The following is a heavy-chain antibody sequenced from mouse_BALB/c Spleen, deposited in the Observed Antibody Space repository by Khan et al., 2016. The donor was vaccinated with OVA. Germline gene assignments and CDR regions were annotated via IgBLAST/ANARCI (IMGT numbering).Heavy chain of an antibody. Sequence: EVQLKQSGPELVKPGASVKISCKASGYTFTDYNMHWVKQSHGKSLEWIGYIYPYNGGTGYNQKFKSKATLTVDNSSSTAYMELRSLTSEDSAVYYCARYSYGNYFDYWGQGTTLTVSS. CDR1: GYTFTDYN. D-gene: IGHD1-1*02. V-gene: IGHV1S29*02. J-gene: IGHJ2*01. CDR3: ARYSYGNYFDY. CDR2: IYPYNGGT.